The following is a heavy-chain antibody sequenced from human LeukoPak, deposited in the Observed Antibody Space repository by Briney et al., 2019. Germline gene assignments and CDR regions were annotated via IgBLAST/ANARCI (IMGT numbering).Heavy chain of an antibody. J-gene: IGHJ3*02. Sequence: SETLSFTCTVSGYSISSGYYWGWIRQPPGKGLEWIGSIYHSGSTYYNPSLKSRVTISVDTSKNQFSLKLSSVTAADTAVYYCARGVVPAANDAFDIWGQGTMVTVSS. CDR1: GYSISSGYY. V-gene: IGHV4-38-2*02. CDR2: IYHSGST. CDR3: ARGVVPAANDAFDI. D-gene: IGHD2-2*01.